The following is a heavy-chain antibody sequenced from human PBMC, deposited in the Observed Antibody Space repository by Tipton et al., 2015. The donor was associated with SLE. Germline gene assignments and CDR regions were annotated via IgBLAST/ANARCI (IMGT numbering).Heavy chain of an antibody. CDR1: GGSISSYY. CDR3: ARGCSGTSCYWGDD. J-gene: IGHJ4*02. CDR2: MHYSGST. D-gene: IGHD2-15*01. V-gene: IGHV4-59*08. Sequence: TLSLTCTVSGGSISSYYWSWIRQPPGKGLEWIGYMHYSGSTNYNPSLKSRVTISVDTSKNQFSLKLSSVTAADTAVYYCARGCSGTSCYWGDDWGQGSLVIVSS.